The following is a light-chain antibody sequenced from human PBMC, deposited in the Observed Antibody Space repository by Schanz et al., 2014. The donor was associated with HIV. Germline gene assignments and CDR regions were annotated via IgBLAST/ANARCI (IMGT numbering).Light chain of an antibody. CDR1: SSNIGANY. Sequence: QSVLTQQPPSVSAAPGQKVTISCSGGSSNIGANYVSWYQQLPGKAPKLLIYHDNIRLSGIPDRFSGSRSGTSATLAITGLQTGDEADYFCGTWDNSLSFARVFGGGTKLTVL. V-gene: IGLV1-51*01. CDR3: GTWDNSLSFARV. J-gene: IGLJ3*02. CDR2: HDN.